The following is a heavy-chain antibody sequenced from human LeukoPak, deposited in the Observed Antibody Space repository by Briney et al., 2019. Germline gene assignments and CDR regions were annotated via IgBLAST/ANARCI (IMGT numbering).Heavy chain of an antibody. CDR1: AYNSSTYG. D-gene: IGHD5-18*01. CDR3: ATIWKRPMVTRPGYFYYYMDV. CDR2: ISASNGNT. J-gene: IGHJ6*03. Sequence: GASVKVSCKVYAYNSSTYGISWVRQAPGQGLQWMGRISASNGNTRYPQKFQGRVTMTTDTSTNTAYLEMGSLRSDDTAVYYCATIWKRPMVTRPGYFYYYMDVWGTGTTVTVSS. V-gene: IGHV1-18*04.